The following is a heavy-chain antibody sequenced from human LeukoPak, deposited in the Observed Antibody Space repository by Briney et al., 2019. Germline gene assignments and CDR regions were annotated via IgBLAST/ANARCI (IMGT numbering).Heavy chain of an antibody. Sequence: RGESLKISCKGSGYSFTSYWIGWVRQMPGKGLEWMGIIYSGDSHTKYSPSFQGRVTISADKSISTAYLQWSSLEASDTAMYYCARARHGDYVWDYWGQGTLVTVSS. CDR1: GYSFTSYW. J-gene: IGHJ4*02. D-gene: IGHD4-17*01. CDR2: IYSGDSHT. V-gene: IGHV5-51*01. CDR3: ARARHGDYVWDY.